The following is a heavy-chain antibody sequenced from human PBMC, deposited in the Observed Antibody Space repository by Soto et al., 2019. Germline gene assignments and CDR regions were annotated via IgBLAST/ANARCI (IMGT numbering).Heavy chain of an antibody. CDR2: IYYSGST. J-gene: IGHJ4*02. CDR3: AGIYSGSPGGTLRY. Sequence: QVQLQESGAGQVKPSQTLYLTCTVSGGSISSGGYYWSWIRQHPGKGLEWIGYIYYSGSTYYNPSLKSRVTISVDTSKNQFSLKLSSVTAANTAVYYCAGIYSGSPGGTLRYWGQGTLVTVSS. D-gene: IGHD1-26*01. CDR1: GGSISSGGYY. V-gene: IGHV4-31*03.